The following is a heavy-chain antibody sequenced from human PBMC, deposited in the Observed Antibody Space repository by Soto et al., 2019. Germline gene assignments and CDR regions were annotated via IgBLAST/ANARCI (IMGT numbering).Heavy chain of an antibody. CDR3: ARVIVGATGYYFDY. D-gene: IGHD1-26*01. CDR2: IYYSGST. V-gene: IGHV4-39*01. J-gene: IGHJ4*02. CDR1: GGSISSSNYY. Sequence: QLQLQESGPGLVKPSETLSLICTVSGGSISSSNYYWGWIRQPPGKGLEWIGSIYYSGSTYYNPSLKSRVTISVDTSKNQFSLKLSSVTAADTAVYYCARVIVGATGYYFDYWGQGTLVTVSS.